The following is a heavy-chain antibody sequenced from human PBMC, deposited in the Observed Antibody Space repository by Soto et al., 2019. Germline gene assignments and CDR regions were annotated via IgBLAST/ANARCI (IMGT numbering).Heavy chain of an antibody. Sequence: QVQLQESGPGLVKPSQTLSLTYTVSGGSISSGGYYWSWIRQHPGKGLEWIGYIYYSGSTYYNPSLKSRVTISVDTSKNQFSLKLSSVTAADTAVYYCARTPGPSYGTHFDYWGQGTLVTVSS. CDR2: IYYSGST. D-gene: IGHD5-18*01. CDR1: GGSISSGGYY. CDR3: ARTPGPSYGTHFDY. V-gene: IGHV4-31*03. J-gene: IGHJ4*02.